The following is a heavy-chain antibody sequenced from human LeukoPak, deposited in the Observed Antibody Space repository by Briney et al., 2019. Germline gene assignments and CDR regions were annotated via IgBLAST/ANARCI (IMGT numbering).Heavy chain of an antibody. J-gene: IGHJ4*02. Sequence: GESLKISCKGSGYSFTSYWIGWVRQMPGKGLEWMGIIYPGDSDTRYSPSFQGQVIISADKSISTAYLQWSSLKASDTAMYYCARLRYYGSGSYRVPPDYWGQGTLVTVSS. CDR3: ARLRYYGSGSYRVPPDY. CDR2: IYPGDSDT. CDR1: GYSFTSYW. V-gene: IGHV5-51*01. D-gene: IGHD3-10*01.